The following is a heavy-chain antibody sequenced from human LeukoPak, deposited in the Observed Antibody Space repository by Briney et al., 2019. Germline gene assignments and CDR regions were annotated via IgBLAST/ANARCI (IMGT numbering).Heavy chain of an antibody. CDR3: ARQRKGAYYYDSSVPFDY. CDR1: GGSISSYY. CDR2: IYYSGST. Sequence: PSETLSLTCTVSGGSISSYYWSWIRQPPGKGLEWIGYIYYSGSTNYNPSLKSRVTISVDTSKNQFSLKLSSVTAADTAVYYCARQRKGAYYYDSSVPFDYWGQGTLVTVSS. V-gene: IGHV4-59*08. D-gene: IGHD3-22*01. J-gene: IGHJ4*02.